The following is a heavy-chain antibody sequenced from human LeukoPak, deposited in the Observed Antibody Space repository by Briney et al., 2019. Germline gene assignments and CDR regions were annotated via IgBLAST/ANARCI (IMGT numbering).Heavy chain of an antibody. Sequence: GGSLRLSCAGSGFTFRSYAMSWVRQSPVKGLEWVSAISDSGDGTYYADSVKGRFTISRGNSKNTLYLQMNSLRAEDTAVYYRAREGYAAWGQGTLVTVSS. V-gene: IGHV3-23*01. CDR3: AREGYAA. CDR1: GFTFRSYA. CDR2: ISDSGDGT. J-gene: IGHJ5*02. D-gene: IGHD3-16*01.